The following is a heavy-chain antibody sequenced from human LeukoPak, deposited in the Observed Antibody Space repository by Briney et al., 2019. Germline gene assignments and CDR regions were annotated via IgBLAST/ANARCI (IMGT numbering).Heavy chain of an antibody. CDR1: GYTFTNYW. D-gene: IGHD3-22*01. CDR2: IYPDDSDT. CDR3: ARVRYYYDSTGFYYFDY. V-gene: IGHV5-51*01. J-gene: IGHJ4*02. Sequence: VESLKISCKGSGYTFTNYWIGWVRQTPGKGLEWMGIIYPDDSDTRYSPSFQGQVTMSADKSITTAYLQWSSLKASDTAMYYCARVRYYYDSTGFYYFDYWGQGTLVTVSS.